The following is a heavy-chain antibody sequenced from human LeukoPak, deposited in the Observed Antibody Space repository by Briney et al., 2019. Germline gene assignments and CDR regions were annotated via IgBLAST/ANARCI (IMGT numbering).Heavy chain of an antibody. D-gene: IGHD4-23*01. CDR2: IYHSGST. Sequence: PSETLSLTCTVSGYSISSGYYWGWIRQPPGKGLEWIGSIYHSGSTYYNPSLKSRVTISVDTSKNQFSLKLSSVTAADTAVYYCARVVVPPTPLTDYWGQGTLVTVSS. J-gene: IGHJ4*02. V-gene: IGHV4-38-2*02. CDR3: ARVVVPPTPLTDY. CDR1: GYSISSGYY.